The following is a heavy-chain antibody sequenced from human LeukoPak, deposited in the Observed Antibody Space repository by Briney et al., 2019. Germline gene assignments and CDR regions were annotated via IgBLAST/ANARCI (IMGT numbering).Heavy chain of an antibody. Sequence: SETLSLTYTVSGGSISSYYWSWIRQPAGKGLEWIGRIYTSGSTNYNPSLKSRVTMSVDTSKNQFSLKLSSVTAADTAVYYCARDSRPSSGDKEVLDYWGQGTLVTVSS. CDR3: ARDSRPSSGDKEVLDY. J-gene: IGHJ4*02. CDR1: GGSISSYY. CDR2: IYTSGST. D-gene: IGHD6-19*01. V-gene: IGHV4-4*07.